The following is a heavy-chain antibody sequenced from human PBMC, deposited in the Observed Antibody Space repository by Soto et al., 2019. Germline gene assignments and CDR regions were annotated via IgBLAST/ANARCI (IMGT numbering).Heavy chain of an antibody. D-gene: IGHD3-9*01. J-gene: IGHJ4*02. CDR1: GFTFSSYA. V-gene: IGHV3-23*01. Sequence: PGGSLRLSCAASGFTFSSYAMSWVRQAPGKGLEWVSAISGSGGSTYYADSVKGRFTISRDNSKSTLYLQMNSLRAEDTAVYYCAKDRRGARYFDWLLSSAPFDYWGQGTLVTVSS. CDR2: ISGSGGST. CDR3: AKDRRGARYFDWLLSSAPFDY.